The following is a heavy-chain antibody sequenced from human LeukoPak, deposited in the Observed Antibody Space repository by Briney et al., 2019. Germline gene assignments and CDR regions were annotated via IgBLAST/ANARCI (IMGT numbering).Heavy chain of an antibody. CDR1: GYTFTAYY. Sequence: ASVKVSCKTSGYTFTAYYTLWVRQAPGQGPEWMGWINPNNGGTNYAQNFQGRVTMTRDTSISTAYMELSSLKSDDTAVYYCARDRNSGSSLDIWGQGTMLTVSS. CDR3: ARDRNSGSSLDI. J-gene: IGHJ3*02. V-gene: IGHV1-2*02. CDR2: INPNNGGT. D-gene: IGHD6-6*01.